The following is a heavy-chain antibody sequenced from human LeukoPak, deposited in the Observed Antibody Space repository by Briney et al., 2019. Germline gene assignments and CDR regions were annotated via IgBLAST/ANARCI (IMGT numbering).Heavy chain of an antibody. V-gene: IGHV4-4*07. J-gene: IGHJ4*02. CDR2: IYTSGST. Sequence: SGTLSLTCTVSGGSISSYYWSWIRQPAGKGLEWIGRIYTSGSTNYNPSLKSRVTMSVDTSKNQFSLKLSSVTAADTAVYYCARGSGLDFWSGYYTGREDYWGQGTLVTVSS. CDR1: GGSISSYY. D-gene: IGHD3-3*01. CDR3: ARGSGLDFWSGYYTGREDY.